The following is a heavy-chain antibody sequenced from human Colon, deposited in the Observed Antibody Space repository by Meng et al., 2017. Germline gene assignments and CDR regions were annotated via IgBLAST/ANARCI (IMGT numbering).Heavy chain of an antibody. V-gene: IGHV4-34*01. D-gene: IGHD3-22*01. CDR2: INHGGGT. CDR3: ARVDFPGDFRDSSGLGL. Sequence: QVQLKEWGARLFGPSETLSLTCTVYGGSFTDFYWSWVRQSPERGLEWIGEINHGGGTNYNPSLSSRVTISLDTSKNQFFLKMNSVTAADTAVYYCARVDFPGDFRDSSGLGLWGQGTLVTVSS. CDR1: GGSFTDFY. J-gene: IGHJ4*02.